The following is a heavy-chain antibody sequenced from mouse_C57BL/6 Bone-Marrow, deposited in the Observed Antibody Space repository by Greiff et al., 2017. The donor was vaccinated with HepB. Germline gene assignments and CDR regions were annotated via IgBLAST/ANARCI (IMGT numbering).Heavy chain of an antibody. V-gene: IGHV5-6*01. CDR2: ISSGGSYT. Sequence: EVQRVESGGDLVKPGGSLKLSCAASGFTFSSYGMSWVRQTPDKRLEWVATISSGGSYTYYPDSVKGRFTISRDNAKNTLYLQMSSLKSEDTAMYYCARQRMRFAYWGQGTLVTVSA. J-gene: IGHJ3*01. CDR3: ARQRMRFAY. CDR1: GFTFSSYG.